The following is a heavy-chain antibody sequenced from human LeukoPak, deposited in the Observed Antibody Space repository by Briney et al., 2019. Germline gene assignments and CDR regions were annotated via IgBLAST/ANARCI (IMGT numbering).Heavy chain of an antibody. CDR1: GGSISSGSYY. CDR2: IYTSGST. CDR3: ARGYYGSGSYGRFDY. Sequence: SETLSLTCTVSGGSISSGSYYWSWIRQPAGKGLEWIGRIYTSGSTNYNPSLKSRVTISVDTSKNQFSLKLSSVTAADTAVYYCARGYYGSGSYGRFDYWGQGTLVTVSS. J-gene: IGHJ4*02. V-gene: IGHV4-61*02. D-gene: IGHD3-10*01.